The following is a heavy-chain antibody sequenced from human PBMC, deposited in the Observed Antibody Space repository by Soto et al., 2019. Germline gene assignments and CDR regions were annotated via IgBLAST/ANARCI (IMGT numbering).Heavy chain of an antibody. CDR2: IVPGRGDI. V-gene: IGHV1-3*01. CDR3: ARENPPQSGSYYDY. Sequence: QVQLVQSGAEVKKPGASVRISCKASGYTFTSYSIHWVRQAPGQRLEWMGWIVPGRGDIDYSQNFQGRVTITRDTSASTAYMELNSLTSEDTAVYYCARENPPQSGSYYDYLGQGTLVTVSS. D-gene: IGHD1-26*01. CDR1: GYTFTSYS. J-gene: IGHJ4*02.